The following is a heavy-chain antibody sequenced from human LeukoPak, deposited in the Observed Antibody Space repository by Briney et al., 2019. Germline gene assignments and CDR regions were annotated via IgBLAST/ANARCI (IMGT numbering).Heavy chain of an antibody. V-gene: IGHV3-21*01. CDR1: GFTFSSYS. CDR2: ISSSSSYI. CDR3: ARDRDYGDYWFDP. Sequence: GGSPRLSCAASGFTFSSYSMNWVRQAPGKGLEWVSSISSSSSYIYYADSVKGRFTISRDNAKNSLYLQMNSLRAEDTAVYYCARDRDYGDYWFDPWGQGTLVTVSS. D-gene: IGHD4-17*01. J-gene: IGHJ5*02.